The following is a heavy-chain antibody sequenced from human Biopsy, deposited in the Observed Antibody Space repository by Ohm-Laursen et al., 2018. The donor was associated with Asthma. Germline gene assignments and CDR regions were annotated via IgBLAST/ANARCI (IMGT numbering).Heavy chain of an antibody. CDR3: AREVSTVDYGYYYFAMDV. D-gene: IGHD4-17*01. CDR1: GYTFINYA. CDR2: INAGNGNT. Sequence: ASVKVSCKASGYTFINYAIHWVRQAPGQRLEWMGWINAGNGNTKYSQKFQGRVTISRDTSASTAYMDLSSLRSEDTAVYYCAREVSTVDYGYYYFAMDVWGQGTTVTVSS. J-gene: IGHJ6*02. V-gene: IGHV1-3*01.